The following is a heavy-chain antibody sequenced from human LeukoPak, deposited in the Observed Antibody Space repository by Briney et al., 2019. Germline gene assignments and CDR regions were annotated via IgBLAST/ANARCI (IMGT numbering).Heavy chain of an antibody. CDR1: GFTLSSYW. CDR2: IKQDGSAI. D-gene: IGHD6-13*01. V-gene: IGHV3-7*01. CDR3: ARCGVGVAAAAANC. J-gene: IGHJ4*02. Sequence: GGSLRLSCAASGFTLSSYWMSWVRQAPGKGLEWVTNIKQDGSAIYYVDSVKGRFTISRDNAKNSLYLQMNSLRAEDTAVYYCARCGVGVAAAAANCWGQGTLLTVSS.